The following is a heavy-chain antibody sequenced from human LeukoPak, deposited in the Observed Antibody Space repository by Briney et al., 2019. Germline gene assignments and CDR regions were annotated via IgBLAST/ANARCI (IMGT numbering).Heavy chain of an antibody. D-gene: IGHD6-19*01. Sequence: GESLKISCKGSGYSFTSYWLGWVRQMPGKGLEWMGNIYPGDSDTRYIPSFQGQVTISADKSISTAYLQWSSLKASDTAMYYCARPTRSGWYSPPWQHWGQGTLVTVSS. J-gene: IGHJ1*01. CDR2: IYPGDSDT. V-gene: IGHV5-51*01. CDR1: GYSFTSYW. CDR3: ARPTRSGWYSPPWQH.